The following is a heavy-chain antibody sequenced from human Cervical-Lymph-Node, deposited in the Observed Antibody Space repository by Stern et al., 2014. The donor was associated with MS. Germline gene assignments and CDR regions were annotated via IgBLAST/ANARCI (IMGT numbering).Heavy chain of an antibody. CDR3: ARFYSSSSFADAFDI. V-gene: IGHV2-70*01. CDR1: GFSLTTSGMC. CDR2: IDWDDDK. J-gene: IGHJ3*02. Sequence: QVTLRESGPGLVKPTQTLTLTCTFSGFSLTTSGMCVSRIRQPPGKALEWPVFIDWDDDKSYNTSLKTRLTISKDTSKNQVVLTMTNMDPVDTATYYCARFYSSSSFADAFDIWGQGTMVTVSS. D-gene: IGHD6-6*01.